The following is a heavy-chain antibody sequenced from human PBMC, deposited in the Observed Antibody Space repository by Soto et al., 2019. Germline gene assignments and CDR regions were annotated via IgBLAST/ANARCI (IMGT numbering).Heavy chain of an antibody. CDR3: VRGYHSFDS. Sequence: GGSLRLSCAASGFIFSDHYMDWVRQAPGKGLEWVGRSRNKGSSYTTQYAASVKDRFTISRDVSNNALYLQMHSLKTEDTAVYYCVRGYHSFDSWGQGTQVTVSS. CDR1: GFIFSDHY. J-gene: IGHJ4*02. CDR2: SRNKGSSYTT. D-gene: IGHD5-12*01. V-gene: IGHV3-72*01.